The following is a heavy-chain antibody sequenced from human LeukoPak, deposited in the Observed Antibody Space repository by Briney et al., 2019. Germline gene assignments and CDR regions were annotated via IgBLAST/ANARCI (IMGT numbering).Heavy chain of an antibody. CDR1: GFTFSDYY. V-gene: IGHV3-72*01. Sequence: PGGSLRLSCAASGFTFSDYYMDWVRQAPGKGLEWVGRTRNRAKGYTIEYAASVKGRFTVSRDDSKSSLYLYMNSLKTEDTAVYYCARGFPRPYGSGNPHYDMDVWGKGTTVTVSS. D-gene: IGHD3-10*01. CDR2: TRNRAKGYTI. CDR3: ARGFPRPYGSGNPHYDMDV. J-gene: IGHJ6*03.